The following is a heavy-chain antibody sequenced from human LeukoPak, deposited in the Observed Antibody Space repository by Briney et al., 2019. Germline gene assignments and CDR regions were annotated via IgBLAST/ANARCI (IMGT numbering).Heavy chain of an antibody. CDR3: ARTVTTSSYYFDY. J-gene: IGHJ4*02. Sequence: GASVKVPCKASGYTFTTYGVSWVRQAPGQGLEWMGWISGYDGYTNYAQKLRGRVTMTTDTSTSTAYMDLRSLRSDDTALYYCARTVTTSSYYFDYWGQGTLVTVSS. D-gene: IGHD4-17*01. CDR1: GYTFTTYG. V-gene: IGHV1-18*01. CDR2: ISGYDGYT.